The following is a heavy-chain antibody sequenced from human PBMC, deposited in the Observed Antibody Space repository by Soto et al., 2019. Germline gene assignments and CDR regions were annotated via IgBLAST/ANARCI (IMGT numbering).Heavy chain of an antibody. J-gene: IGHJ4*02. CDR3: ARVGGYRYAY. CDR1: GGSISSGGYS. Sequence: QLQLQESGSGLVKPSQTLSLTCAVSGGSISSGGYSWSWIRQPPGKGLEWIGYIYHSGSTYYNPSLKXXVXIXXARSKDQFSLKRSSVTAADTAVYYCARVGGYRYAYWGQGTLVTVSS. V-gene: IGHV4-30-2*01. D-gene: IGHD5-18*01. CDR2: IYHSGST.